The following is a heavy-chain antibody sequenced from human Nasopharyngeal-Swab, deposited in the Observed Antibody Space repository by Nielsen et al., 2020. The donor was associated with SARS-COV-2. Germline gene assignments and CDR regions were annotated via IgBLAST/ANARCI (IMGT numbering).Heavy chain of an antibody. J-gene: IGHJ6*03. Sequence: WIRQPPGKGLEWIASIHYSGSSYYNPSLKSRVTISVDTSKNQFSLELNSVTAADTAVYYCASHDYGVNGEYYYMDVWGKGTTVTVSS. D-gene: IGHD4-17*01. V-gene: IGHV4-39*07. CDR2: IHYSGSS. CDR3: ASHDYGVNGEYYYMDV.